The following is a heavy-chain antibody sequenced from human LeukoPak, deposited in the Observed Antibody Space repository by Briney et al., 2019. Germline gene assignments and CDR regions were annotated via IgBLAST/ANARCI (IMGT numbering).Heavy chain of an antibody. CDR2: FSSSGST. V-gene: IGHV4-59*01. Sequence: SETLSLTCTVSGGSISGYYWSWVRQPPGKGLEWIAYFSSSGSTNYNPSLKSRVTISVDTSKNQFSLKLSSVTAADTAVYYCARSSRYCSGGSCVYYCYGMDVWGQGTTVTVSS. J-gene: IGHJ6*02. CDR1: GGSISGYY. CDR3: ARSSRYCSGGSCVYYCYGMDV. D-gene: IGHD2-15*01.